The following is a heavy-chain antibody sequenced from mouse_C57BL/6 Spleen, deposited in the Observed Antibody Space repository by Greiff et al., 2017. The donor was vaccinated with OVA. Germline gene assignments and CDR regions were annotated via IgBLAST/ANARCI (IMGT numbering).Heavy chain of an antibody. CDR1: GYTFTSYG. V-gene: IGHV1-81*01. CDR2: IYPRSGNT. J-gene: IGHJ4*01. CDR3: ARGDIMREYDRDAMVY. Sequence: VQLQQSGAELARPGASVKLSCKASGYTFTSYGISWVKQRTGQGLEWIGEIYPRSGNTYYNEKFKGKATLTADKSSSTAYMELRSLTSEDAAVYFCARGDIMREYDRDAMVYWGQGTSVTVSS. D-gene: IGHD2-14*01.